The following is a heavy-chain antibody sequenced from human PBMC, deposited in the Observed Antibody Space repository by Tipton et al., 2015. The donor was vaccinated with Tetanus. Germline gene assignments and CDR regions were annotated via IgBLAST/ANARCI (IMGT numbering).Heavy chain of an antibody. CDR1: GGSISTTSDY. Sequence: TLSLTCTVPGGSISTTSDYWGWIRQPPGKGLEWIGSLYYSGTTYYNPSLKSRVTISVDTSKNHFSLRLSSVTAADTAVYYCARHSLKLGMWAFDIWGRGTLVTVSS. CDR2: LYYSGTT. V-gene: IGHV4-39*01. J-gene: IGHJ3*02. CDR3: ARHSLKLGMWAFDI. D-gene: IGHD7-27*01.